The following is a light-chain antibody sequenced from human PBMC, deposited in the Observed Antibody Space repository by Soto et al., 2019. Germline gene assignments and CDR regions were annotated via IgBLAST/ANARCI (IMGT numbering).Light chain of an antibody. CDR1: QSLVHSDGIAY. Sequence: DVVMTQSPLSLPVTLGQPASISCRTTQSLVHSDGIAYFSWFQQRPGRSPRXIIYKVSNRDSGVPARFSGGGSGTDFALKISRVEAEDFGVYYCMQGTHWPITFGQGTRLEIK. CDR2: KVS. V-gene: IGKV2-30*02. J-gene: IGKJ5*01. CDR3: MQGTHWPIT.